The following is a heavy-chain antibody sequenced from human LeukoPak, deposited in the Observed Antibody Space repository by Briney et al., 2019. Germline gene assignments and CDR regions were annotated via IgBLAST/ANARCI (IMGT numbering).Heavy chain of an antibody. CDR3: AKDTSPIVGATKDY. CDR1: GFTFSSYG. CDR2: ISYDGSNK. D-gene: IGHD1-26*01. Sequence: GGSLRLSCAASGFTFSSYGMHWVRQAPGKGLEWVAVISYDGSNKYYADSVKGRFTISRDNSKNTLYLQMNSLRAEDMAVYYCAKDTSPIVGATKDYWGQGTLVTVSS. V-gene: IGHV3-30*18. J-gene: IGHJ4*02.